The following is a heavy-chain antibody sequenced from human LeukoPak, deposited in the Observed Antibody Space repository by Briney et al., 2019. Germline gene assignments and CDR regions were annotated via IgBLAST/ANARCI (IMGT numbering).Heavy chain of an antibody. V-gene: IGHV4-34*01. CDR3: ARVFGVLKSAENAEYYFDY. J-gene: IGHJ4*02. CDR1: GGSFSGYY. Sequence: SETLSLTCAVYGGSFSGYYWSWIRQPPGKGPGWIGEINHSGSTNYNPSLKSRVTISVDTSKNQFSLKLSSVTAADTAVYYCARVFGVLKSAENAEYYFDYWGQGTLVTVS. D-gene: IGHD3-3*01. CDR2: INHSGST.